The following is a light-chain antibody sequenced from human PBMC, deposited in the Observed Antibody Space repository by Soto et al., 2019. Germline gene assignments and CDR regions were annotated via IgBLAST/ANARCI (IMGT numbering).Light chain of an antibody. V-gene: IGKV3-15*01. CDR3: QQYNSWPPIT. CDR1: ESVRSK. Sequence: EIVMTQSPATLSVSPGEGVTLPGRASESVRSKVAWYQQKPGQAPRLLIYGSSTRATGIPDRFRGSGSGTEYTLTISSLQSEDFAVYYCQQYNSWPPITFGQGTRLEIK. J-gene: IGKJ5*01. CDR2: GSS.